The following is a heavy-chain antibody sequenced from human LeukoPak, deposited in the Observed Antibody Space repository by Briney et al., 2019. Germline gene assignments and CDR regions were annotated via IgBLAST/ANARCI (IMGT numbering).Heavy chain of an antibody. Sequence: SETLSLTCAVYGGSFSGYYWSWIRQPPGKGLEWIGEINHSGSTNYNPSLKSRVTISVDTSKNQFSLKLSSVTAADTAVYYCALDYYYYGMDVWGQGITVTVSS. J-gene: IGHJ6*02. V-gene: IGHV4-34*01. CDR1: GGSFSGYY. CDR2: INHSGST. D-gene: IGHD1-1*01. CDR3: ALDYYYYGMDV.